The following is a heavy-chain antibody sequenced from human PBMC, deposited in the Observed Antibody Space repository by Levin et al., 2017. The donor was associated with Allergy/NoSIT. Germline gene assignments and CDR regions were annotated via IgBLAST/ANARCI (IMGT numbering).Heavy chain of an antibody. V-gene: IGHV3-30-3*01. CDR2: ISYDGSSR. D-gene: IGHD3-10*01. J-gene: IGHJ4*02. CDR1: GFTFSSYA. CDR3: ARDAFYGSGTYHVY. Sequence: GESLKISCAASGFTFSSYAMHWVRQAPGKGLEWVAIISYDGSSRYYADSVKGRFTISRDNSKNTLYLQMNSLRAEDTAVYYCARDAFYGSGTYHVYWGQGTRVTVSS.